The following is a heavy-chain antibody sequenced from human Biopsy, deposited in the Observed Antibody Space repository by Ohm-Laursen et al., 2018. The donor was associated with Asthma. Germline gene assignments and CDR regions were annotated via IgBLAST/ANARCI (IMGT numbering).Heavy chain of an antibody. CDR2: ISIYNGNT. J-gene: IGHJ6*02. Sequence: ASVKVSCKTSGYTFNSAGITWVRQAPGQGLEWMGWISIYNGNTKVAQKLQDRVTMITDTSTSTAYMELRSLRSDDTAVYFCARAVDYAHYYGMDVWGQGTTVTVS. V-gene: IGHV1-18*01. CDR1: GYTFNSAG. CDR3: ARAVDYAHYYGMDV. D-gene: IGHD3-16*01.